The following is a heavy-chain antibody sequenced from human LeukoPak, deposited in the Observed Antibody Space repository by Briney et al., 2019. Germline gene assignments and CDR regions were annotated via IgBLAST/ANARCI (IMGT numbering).Heavy chain of an antibody. D-gene: IGHD2-2*01. J-gene: IGHJ4*02. V-gene: IGHV1-2*02. Sequence: GPVKVSCKASGYTFTAYYMHWLRQAPGQGLEWMGWINPNSGGTKYAQKFQGRVTMTRDTSISTAYMEVSRLRSDDTAVYYCATNPAATRGFDNWGQGTLVTVSS. CDR2: INPNSGGT. CDR1: GYTFTAYY. CDR3: ATNPAATRGFDN.